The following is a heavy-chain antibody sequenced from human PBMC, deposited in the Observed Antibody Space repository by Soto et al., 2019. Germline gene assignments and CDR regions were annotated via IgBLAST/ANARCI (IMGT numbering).Heavy chain of an antibody. D-gene: IGHD2-2*01. CDR1: GGSISSYY. CDR2: IYYSGSN. Sequence: SRTCPVSGGSISSYYLSWIRQPPGKGVEWIGYIYYSGSNNYNPSLKSRVTISVDTSKNQFSLKLSSVTAADTAVYYCARDGGYCSSTSCFPYIYYYGTEVWGDGTPVIFSS. V-gene: IGHV4-59*01. CDR3: ARDGGYCSSTSCFPYIYYYGTEV. J-gene: IGHJ6*04.